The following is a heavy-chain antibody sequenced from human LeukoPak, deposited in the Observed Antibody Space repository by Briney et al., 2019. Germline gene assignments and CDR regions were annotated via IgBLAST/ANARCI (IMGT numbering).Heavy chain of an antibody. CDR3: ARPVSLTGEWFDP. Sequence: SETLSLTCTVSGGSISSSSYYWGWIRQPPGKGLEWIGSIYYSGSTYYNPSLKSRVTISVDTSKNQFSLKLSSVTAADTAVYYCARPVSLTGEWFDPWGQGTLVTVSS. CDR2: IYYSGST. CDR1: GGSISSSSYY. V-gene: IGHV4-39*01. D-gene: IGHD7-27*01. J-gene: IGHJ5*02.